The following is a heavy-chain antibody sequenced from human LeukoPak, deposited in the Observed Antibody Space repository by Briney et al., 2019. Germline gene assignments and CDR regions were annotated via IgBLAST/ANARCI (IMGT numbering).Heavy chain of an antibody. D-gene: IGHD7-27*01. CDR2: ISYSGST. V-gene: IGHV4-59*01. Sequence: SETLSLTCTVSGGSISHYSWSWIRQPPGKRLEWIGYISYSGSTNYNPSLKSRVAISVDTSKNQFSLKLSSVTAADTAVYYCARGWGYFDYWGQGTLVTVSS. CDR1: GGSISHYS. CDR3: ARGWGYFDY. J-gene: IGHJ4*02.